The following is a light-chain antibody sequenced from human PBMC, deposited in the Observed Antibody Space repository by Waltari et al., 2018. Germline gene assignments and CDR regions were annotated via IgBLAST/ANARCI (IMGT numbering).Light chain of an antibody. J-gene: IGLJ2*01. Sequence: QSALTQPASVSGSPGQSITVSCTGTSSDVGAYHYVSWYQQHPGKAPRLIIYNVNSRPSGVSHRFPGSKADNTASLTISGLQAEDEADYYCASYTKTSTLVFGGGTRLTVL. CDR3: ASYTKTSTLV. CDR2: NVN. V-gene: IGLV2-14*03. CDR1: SSDVGAYHY.